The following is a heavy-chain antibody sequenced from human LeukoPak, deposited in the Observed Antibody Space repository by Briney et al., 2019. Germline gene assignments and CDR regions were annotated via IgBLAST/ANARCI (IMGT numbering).Heavy chain of an antibody. CDR3: ARTREEWLVGDAVDV. V-gene: IGHV4-34*01. J-gene: IGHJ3*01. Sequence: KPSETLSLTCAVYGGSFSGYYWSWIRQPPGKGLEWIGEINHSGSTNYNPSLKSRVTISVDTSKNQFSLKLSSVTAADTDVYYCARTREEWLVGDAVDVWGERTMLTVSS. D-gene: IGHD6-19*01. CDR1: GGSFSGYY. CDR2: INHSGST.